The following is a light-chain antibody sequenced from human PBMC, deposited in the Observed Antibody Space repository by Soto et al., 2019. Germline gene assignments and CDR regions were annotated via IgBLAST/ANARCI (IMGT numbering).Light chain of an antibody. J-gene: IGKJ5*01. Sequence: DIQMTQSPSSLSASVGDRVTITCRASQSITRFLNWYQQKPGKAPKLLIYAASTLQTGVPSRFSGSGSGTDFTLTLSSLQPEDFATYYCQQNYSPPPITFGQGTRLEIK. CDR3: QQNYSPPPIT. V-gene: IGKV1-39*01. CDR1: QSITRF. CDR2: AAS.